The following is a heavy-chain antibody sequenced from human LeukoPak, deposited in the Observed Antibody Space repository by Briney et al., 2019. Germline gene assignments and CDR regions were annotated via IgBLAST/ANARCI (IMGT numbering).Heavy chain of an antibody. V-gene: IGHV4-61*02. J-gene: IGHJ3*02. Sequence: SETLSFTCTVSGGSISSGSYYWSWIRQPAGTGLEWIGRIYTSGSTNYNPSLKSRVTISVDTSKNQFSLKLSSVTAADTAVYYCARSYYDILTGYYRGAFDIWGQGTMVTVSS. CDR3: ARSYYDILTGYYRGAFDI. D-gene: IGHD3-9*01. CDR1: GGSISSGSYY. CDR2: IYTSGST.